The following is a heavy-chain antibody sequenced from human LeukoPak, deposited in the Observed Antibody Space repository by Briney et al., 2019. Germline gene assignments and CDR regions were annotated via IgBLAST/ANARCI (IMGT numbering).Heavy chain of an antibody. D-gene: IGHD1-7*01. J-gene: IGHJ5*02. CDR3: ARSRYNWNYYMNWFDP. Sequence: KPSETLSLTCTVSGGSISSYYWSWIRKPPGKGLEWIGYIYYSGSTNYNPSLKSRVTISVDTSKNQFSLKLSSVTAADTAVYYCARSRYNWNYYMNWFDPWGQGTLVTVSS. V-gene: IGHV4-59*01. CDR1: GGSISSYY. CDR2: IYYSGST.